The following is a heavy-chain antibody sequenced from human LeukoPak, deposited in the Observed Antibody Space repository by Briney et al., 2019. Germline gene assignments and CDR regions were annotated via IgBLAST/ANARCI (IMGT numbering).Heavy chain of an antibody. Sequence: GGSLRLSCAASGLKFDDYAMPWVRQAPGKGLEWVSGISGNRGSIGYADSVRGRFTISRDNAKKSLYLHMNSLRPEDTALYYCTKGSGIGTWYYFDYWGQGTLVTVSS. CDR1: GLKFDDYA. CDR2: ISGNRGSI. D-gene: IGHD6-13*01. V-gene: IGHV3-9*01. CDR3: TKGSGIGTWYYFDY. J-gene: IGHJ4*02.